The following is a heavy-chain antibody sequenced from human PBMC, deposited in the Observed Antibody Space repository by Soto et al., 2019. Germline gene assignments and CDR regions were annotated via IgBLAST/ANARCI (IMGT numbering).Heavy chain of an antibody. D-gene: IGHD1-26*01. CDR2: ISSYNGNT. V-gene: IGHV1-18*01. J-gene: IGHJ3*01. CDR3: SRDAQNGWVAAFEL. CDR1: GYTFVSYG. Sequence: QVQLVQSGAEVKEPGASVKVSCKASGYTFVSYGISWVRQAPGQGLEWMGWISSYNGNTNYVQKFQGRVNMTTDMPTSTVYLERVSLRSHGTVGYYCSRDAQNGWVAAFELWGQGTMVTVSS.